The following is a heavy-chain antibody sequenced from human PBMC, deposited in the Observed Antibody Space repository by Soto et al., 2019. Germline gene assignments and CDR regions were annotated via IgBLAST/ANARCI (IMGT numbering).Heavy chain of an antibody. CDR1: GFTFDDYT. Sequence: GSLRLSCAASGFTFDDYTMHWVRQAPGKGLEWVSLISWDGGSTYYADSVKGRFTISRDNSKNSLYLQMNSLRTEDTALYYCARASGGSYRRYYYGMDVWGQGTTVTVSS. J-gene: IGHJ6*02. CDR3: ARASGGSYRRYYYGMDV. D-gene: IGHD1-26*01. CDR2: ISWDGGST. V-gene: IGHV3-43*01.